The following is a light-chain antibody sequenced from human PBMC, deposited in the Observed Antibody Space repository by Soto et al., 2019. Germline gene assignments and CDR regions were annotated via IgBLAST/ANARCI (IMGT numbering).Light chain of an antibody. V-gene: IGLV2-14*01. Sequence: QSVLTQPASVSGSPGQSISISCTGTGSDGGGYNYVSWYQQHPGKAPKVMIYDVSNRPSGVSNRFSGSKSGNTASLTISGLHAEDEADYYCSSFTSASTPLVFGGGTKLTVL. CDR2: DVS. J-gene: IGLJ2*01. CDR3: SSFTSASTPLV. CDR1: GSDGGGYNY.